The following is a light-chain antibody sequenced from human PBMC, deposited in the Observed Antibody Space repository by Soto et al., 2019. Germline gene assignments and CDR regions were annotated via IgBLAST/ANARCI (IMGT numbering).Light chain of an antibody. CDR3: GAWDHSLNVGV. Sequence: QSVLTQPPSVSAAPGKKVIISCSGSSSNIWSNYVSWYQQLPGTAPKLLIYEKNERPSGIPDRFSASKSGTSATLGITGLQTGDEADYYCGAWDHSLNVGVFGGGTKRTVL. J-gene: IGLJ3*02. V-gene: IGLV1-51*01. CDR1: SSNIWSNY. CDR2: EKN.